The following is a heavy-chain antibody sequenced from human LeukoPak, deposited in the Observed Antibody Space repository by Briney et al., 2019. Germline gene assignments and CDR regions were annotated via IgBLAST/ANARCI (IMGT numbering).Heavy chain of an antibody. V-gene: IGHV4-59*08. CDR3: ARLWGSYYFDY. CDR2: IYYNGSP. J-gene: IGHJ4*02. Sequence: SETLSLTCTVSGGSITSSYWSWIRQPPGKGLEYIGYIYYNGSPNYNPSLKSRVTASLDTSRDQFSLKLSSVTAADTAVYYCARLWGSYYFDYWGQGTLVTVSS. CDR1: GGSITSSY. D-gene: IGHD2-21*01.